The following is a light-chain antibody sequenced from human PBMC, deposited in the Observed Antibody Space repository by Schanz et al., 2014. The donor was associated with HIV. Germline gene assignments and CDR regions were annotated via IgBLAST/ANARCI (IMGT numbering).Light chain of an antibody. CDR3: QKYNSAPWT. CDR2: DAS. J-gene: IGKJ1*01. V-gene: IGKV1-27*01. CDR1: QDISNY. Sequence: DIQMTQSPSSLSASVGDRVTITCQASQDISNYLSWFQQKPGKAPKLLMYDASTLNTGVPSRFSGSGSGTDFTLTISSLQPEDVATYYCQKYNSAPWTFGQGTKVQIK.